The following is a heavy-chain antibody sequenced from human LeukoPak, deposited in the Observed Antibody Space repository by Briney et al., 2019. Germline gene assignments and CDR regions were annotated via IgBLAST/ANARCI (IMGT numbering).Heavy chain of an antibody. V-gene: IGHV4-59*12. CDR2: ISYSGSA. CDR1: GGSIGSYY. CDR3: ARGRHRGGSCYNY. Sequence: SETLSLTCTVSGGSIGSYYWSWIRQPPGKGLEWIGYISYSGSANYNPSLKSRVTISVDTSKNQFSLKLSSVTAADTAVYYCARGRHRGGSCYNYWGQGTLVTVSS. J-gene: IGHJ4*02. D-gene: IGHD2-15*01.